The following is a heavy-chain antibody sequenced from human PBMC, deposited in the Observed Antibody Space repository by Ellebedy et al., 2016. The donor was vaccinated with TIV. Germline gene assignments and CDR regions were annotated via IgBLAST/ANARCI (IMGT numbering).Heavy chain of an antibody. CDR1: GYTLSSYV. V-gene: IGHV1-3*04. CDR3: ARVNS. Sequence: AASVKVSCKPSGYTLSSYVIHWVRQAPGQRLEWMGWINTDNHETKYSQKFQGRVTITRDTSASTAYMELSSLRSEDTAVYYCARVNSWGQGTLVTVSS. CDR2: INTDNHET. J-gene: IGHJ4*02.